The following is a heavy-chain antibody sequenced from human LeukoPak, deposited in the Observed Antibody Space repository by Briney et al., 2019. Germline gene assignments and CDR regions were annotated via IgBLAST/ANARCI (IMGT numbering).Heavy chain of an antibody. J-gene: IGHJ4*02. CDR1: GFTFDDYA. CDR2: ISWNSGSI. Sequence: GRSLRLSCAASGFTFDDYAMHWVRQAPGKGLEWVSGISWNSGSIGYADSVKGRFTISRDNAKNSLYLQMNSLRAEDTALYYCAKDTGYYYDSSNYWVWGQGTLVTVSS. D-gene: IGHD3-22*01. CDR3: AKDTGYYYDSSNYWV. V-gene: IGHV3-9*01.